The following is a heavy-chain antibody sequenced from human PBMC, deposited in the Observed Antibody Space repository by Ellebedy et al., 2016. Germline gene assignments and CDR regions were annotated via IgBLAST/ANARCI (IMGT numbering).Heavy chain of an antibody. Sequence: SETLSLXCTVSGDSINSGDHYWSWIRQPPGKGLEWIGYIFYSGTTDSNPSLKSRVKMFVDTSKNEFSLSLSSVTAADTAVYFCAASGYNSRDWYFDFWGRGTLMSVSS. CDR1: GDSINSGDHY. CDR2: IFYSGTT. J-gene: IGHJ2*01. V-gene: IGHV4-61*08. D-gene: IGHD5-12*01. CDR3: AASGYNSRDWYFDF.